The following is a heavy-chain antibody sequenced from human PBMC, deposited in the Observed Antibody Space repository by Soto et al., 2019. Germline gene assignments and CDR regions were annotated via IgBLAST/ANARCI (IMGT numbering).Heavy chain of an antibody. Sequence: QITLMESGPTLVKPTHTLTLTCTFSGFSLSTSVVRVGWISQPPGTALQLLALIYWDDDKRYSPSLKSRLTITKDTSKIQVVLTRTNMDPVDTATYYCAHCMYISDWSKFDYWGQGTLVTVSS. CDR1: GFSLSTSVVR. D-gene: IGHD6-19*01. J-gene: IGHJ4*02. CDR2: IYWDDDK. V-gene: IGHV2-5*02. CDR3: AHCMYISDWSKFDY.